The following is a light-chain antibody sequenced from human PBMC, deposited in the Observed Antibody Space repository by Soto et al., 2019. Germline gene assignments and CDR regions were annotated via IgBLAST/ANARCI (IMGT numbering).Light chain of an antibody. CDR2: EVS. CDR3: SSYTSTITVR. CDR1: SSDVGASKY. Sequence: QSALTQPASVSGSPGQSITISCTGTSSDVGASKYVSWYQQHPGKAPKLMIYEVSNRPSGVSNRFSGSKSGNTASLTISGLQAEDEADYYCSSYTSTITVRFGGGTKVTVL. J-gene: IGLJ2*01. V-gene: IGLV2-14*01.